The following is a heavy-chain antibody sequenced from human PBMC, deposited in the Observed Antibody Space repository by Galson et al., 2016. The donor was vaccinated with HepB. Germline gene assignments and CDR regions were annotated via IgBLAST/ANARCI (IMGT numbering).Heavy chain of an antibody. CDR3: TRVHREGIAAAGLQI. CDR2: ISWDSGSL. D-gene: IGHD6-13*01. J-gene: IGHJ4*02. Sequence: SLRLSCAASGFIFTDYAMHWVRQAPGKGLEWVSGISWDSGSLGYADSVKGRFTISRDNAKNTLYLQMNSLRAEDTALYYCTRVHREGIAAAGLQIWGQGALVIVSS. V-gene: IGHV3-9*01. CDR1: GFIFTDYA.